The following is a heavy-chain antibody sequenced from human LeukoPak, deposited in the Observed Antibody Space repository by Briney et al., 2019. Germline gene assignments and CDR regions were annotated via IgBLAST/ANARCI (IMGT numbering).Heavy chain of an antibody. Sequence: GGSLRLSCAASGFAFSSYAMSWVRQAPGKWLEWVSAISGSGGSTYYADSVKGRFTISRDNSKNTLYLQMNSLRAEDTALYLCAKVQFSGSWYGFDYWGQGTLVSVSS. J-gene: IGHJ4*02. D-gene: IGHD6-13*01. CDR2: ISGSGGST. CDR1: GFAFSSYA. CDR3: AKVQFSGSWYGFDY. V-gene: IGHV3-23*01.